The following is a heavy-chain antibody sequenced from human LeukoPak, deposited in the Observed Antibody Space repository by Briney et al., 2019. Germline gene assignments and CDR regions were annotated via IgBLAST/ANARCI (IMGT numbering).Heavy chain of an antibody. CDR1: GFTFSSYS. D-gene: IGHD6-13*01. CDR2: ISSSSNYI. V-gene: IGHV3-21*01. J-gene: IGHJ4*02. Sequence: GRSLRLSCAASGFTFSSYSMNWVRQAPGKGLEWVSSISSSSNYIYYADSVKGRFTISRDNAKNSLYLQMNSLRAEDTAVHYCTRDRSTYSSSWYLDYWGQGTLVTVSS. CDR3: TRDRSTYSSSWYLDY.